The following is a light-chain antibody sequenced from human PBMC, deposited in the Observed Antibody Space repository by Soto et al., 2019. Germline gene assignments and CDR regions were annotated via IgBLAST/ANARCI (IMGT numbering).Light chain of an antibody. V-gene: IGKV3-20*01. CDR1: QSVGRDY. Sequence: EIVLTQSPGTLSLSPGERATLSCRASQSVGRDYLAWFQQKPGQPPRLLICDASTRATGIPDRFSGSGSGTDFTLTISRLEPEDFAVYYCQQYAASPTTFGQGTRLEIK. CDR3: QQYAASPTT. CDR2: DAS. J-gene: IGKJ5*01.